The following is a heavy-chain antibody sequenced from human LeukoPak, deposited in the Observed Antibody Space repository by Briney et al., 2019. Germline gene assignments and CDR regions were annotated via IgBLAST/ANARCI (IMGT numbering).Heavy chain of an antibody. V-gene: IGHV4-34*01. CDR3: ARARAHLKYYYDSSGDYYFDY. CDR1: GGSFSGYY. J-gene: IGHJ4*02. Sequence: SETLSLTCAVYGGSFSGYYWSWIRQPPGKGLERIGEINHSGSTNYNPSLKSRVTISVDTSKNQFSLKLSSVTAADTAVYYCARARAHLKYYYDSSGDYYFDYWGQGTLVTVSS. D-gene: IGHD3-22*01. CDR2: INHSGST.